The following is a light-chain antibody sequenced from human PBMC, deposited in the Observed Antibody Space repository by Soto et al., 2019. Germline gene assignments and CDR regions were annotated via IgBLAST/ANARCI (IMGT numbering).Light chain of an antibody. J-gene: IGLJ1*01. V-gene: IGLV3-21*02. CDR3: QVWDSTSDLLYV. Sequence: SYELTQPPSVSVAPGQTARITGGGNDIGSKTVHWYQQKPGQAPVMVVYDDSARPSGIPERFSGSNSGNTATLTISRVEAGDEADFYCQVWDSTSDLLYVFGTGTKVTVL. CDR2: DDS. CDR1: DIGSKT.